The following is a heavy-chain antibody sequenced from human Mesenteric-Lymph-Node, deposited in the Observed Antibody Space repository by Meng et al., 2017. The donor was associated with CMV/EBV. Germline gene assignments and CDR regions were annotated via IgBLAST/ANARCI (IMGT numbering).Heavy chain of an antibody. CDR3: AKGEVVGAFDQ. J-gene: IGHJ4*02. D-gene: IGHD1-26*01. Sequence: GESLKISCAASGFTFSSYWMSWVRQAPGKGLEWVSAISGSGGSTYYADSVKGRFTISRDNSKNRLYVQMNSVRAEDTAVYYCAKGEVVGAFDQWGQGTLVTVSS. CDR2: ISGSGGST. CDR1: GFTFSSYW. V-gene: IGHV3-23*01.